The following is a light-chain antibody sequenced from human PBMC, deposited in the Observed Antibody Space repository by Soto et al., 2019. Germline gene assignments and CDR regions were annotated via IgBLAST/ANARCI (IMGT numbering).Light chain of an antibody. V-gene: IGKV3-20*01. CDR1: QSVSSSY. Sequence: EIALTQSPGTLSLSPGERATLSCRASQSVSSSYLAWYQQTPGQAPRLLIYDASSRATGIPDRFSGTGSGTDFTLTISSLQPEDFAVYYCQQYASSPLTFGGGTKVQLK. CDR2: DAS. CDR3: QQYASSPLT. J-gene: IGKJ4*01.